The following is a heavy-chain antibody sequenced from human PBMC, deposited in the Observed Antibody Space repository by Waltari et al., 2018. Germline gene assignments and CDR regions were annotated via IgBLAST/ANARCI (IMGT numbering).Heavy chain of an antibody. D-gene: IGHD2-21*01. CDR3: ARVKGISMIVEIRYGMDV. Sequence: QVQLQQWGAGLLKPSDTLSLTCAVFGESFSGFYWTWIRQSPGKGLEWIGEINDSGSTKYNTSLESRLTISIDTPKNQFSLRLTSVTAADAGVYYCARVKGISMIVEIRYGMDVWGQGTTVTVSS. CDR1: GESFSGFY. CDR2: INDSGST. J-gene: IGHJ6*02. V-gene: IGHV4-34*01.